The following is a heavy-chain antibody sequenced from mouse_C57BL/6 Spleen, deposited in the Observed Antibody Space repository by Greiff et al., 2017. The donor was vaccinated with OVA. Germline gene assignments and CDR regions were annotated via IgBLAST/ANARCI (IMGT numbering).Heavy chain of an antibody. CDR2: IDPSDSYT. D-gene: IGHD2-4*01. V-gene: IGHV1-69*01. CDR3: ARGGFGLRQVDY. CDR1: GYTFTSYW. J-gene: IGHJ2*01. Sequence: QVQLQQPGAELVMPGASVKLSCKASGYTFTSYWMHWVKQRPGQGLEWIGEIDPSDSYTNYNQKFKGKSTLTVDKSSSTAYLQLSSLTSEDSAVYYCARGGFGLRQVDYWGQGTTLTVSS.